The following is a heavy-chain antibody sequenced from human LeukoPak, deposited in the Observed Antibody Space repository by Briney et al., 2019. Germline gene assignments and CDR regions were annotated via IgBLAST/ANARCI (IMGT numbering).Heavy chain of an antibody. D-gene: IGHD3-3*01. CDR1: GFPFSSYG. Sequence: GPLSLSCAASGFPFSSYGMHCVRQAPGKGLEWVAVIPYDGSNKYYADSVKGRFTISRDNSKNTLYLQMNSLRAEDTAVYYCAKDREYYDFWSGYYAPSGYWGQGTLITVSS. V-gene: IGHV3-30*18. J-gene: IGHJ4*02. CDR3: AKDREYYDFWSGYYAPSGY. CDR2: IPYDGSNK.